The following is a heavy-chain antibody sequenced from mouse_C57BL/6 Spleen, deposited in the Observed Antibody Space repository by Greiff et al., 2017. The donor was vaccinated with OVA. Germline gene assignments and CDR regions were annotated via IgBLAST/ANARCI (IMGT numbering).Heavy chain of an antibody. D-gene: IGHD2-2*01. V-gene: IGHV1-7*01. CDR3: AREGTMVTTGFAY. CDR1: GYTFTSYW. J-gene: IGHJ3*01. Sequence: VQLQQSGAELAKPGASVKLSCKASGYTFTSYWMHWVKQRPGQGLEWIGYINPSSGYTKYNQKFKDKATLTADKSYSTAYMQLSSLTYEDSAVYYCAREGTMVTTGFAYWGQGTLVTVSA. CDR2: INPSSGYT.